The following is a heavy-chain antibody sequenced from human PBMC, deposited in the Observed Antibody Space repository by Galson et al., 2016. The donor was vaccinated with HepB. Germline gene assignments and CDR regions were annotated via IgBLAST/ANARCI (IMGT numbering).Heavy chain of an antibody. CDR1: GFTFSSYA. V-gene: IGHV3-23*01. CDR2: ISGSGGST. J-gene: IGHJ4*02. D-gene: IGHD6-19*01. Sequence: SLRLSCAASGFTFSSYAMSWVRQAPGKGLEWVSAISGSGGSTYYADSVKGRFTISRDNSKNTLYLQMNSLRAEDTAVYYCAKGRRLYSYSSGWYDFDYWGQGTLVTVAS. CDR3: AKGRRLYSYSSGWYDFDY.